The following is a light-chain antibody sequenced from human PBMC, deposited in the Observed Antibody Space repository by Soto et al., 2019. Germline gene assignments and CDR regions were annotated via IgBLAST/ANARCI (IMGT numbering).Light chain of an antibody. CDR3: RQQGSWPST. V-gene: IGKV3-20*01. CDR1: QSVYSAY. Sequence: EIALTHSPATPSLSPRDTTTLPCRPSQSVYSAYLASYQHKVGQAPRLLIFGSSTRATGIPDRLSGSGSGTDLTLTISRRQPADDAVKYYRQQGSWPSTFGQGTKVEVK. CDR2: GSS. J-gene: IGKJ1*01.